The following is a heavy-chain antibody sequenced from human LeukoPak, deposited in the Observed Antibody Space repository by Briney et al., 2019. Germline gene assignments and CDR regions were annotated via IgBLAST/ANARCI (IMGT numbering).Heavy chain of an antibody. Sequence: SETLSLTCAVYGGSFSGYYWSWIRRPPGKGLEWIGYIDDSGNTNYNPSLKSQVTISVDKSKNQFSLKLSFVTAADTAMYYCARSDYHNSGSHTVFDAFDIWGQGTRVTVSS. CDR2: IDDSGNT. D-gene: IGHD3-10*01. J-gene: IGHJ3*02. CDR1: GGSFSGYY. CDR3: ARSDYHNSGSHTVFDAFDI. V-gene: IGHV4-59*01.